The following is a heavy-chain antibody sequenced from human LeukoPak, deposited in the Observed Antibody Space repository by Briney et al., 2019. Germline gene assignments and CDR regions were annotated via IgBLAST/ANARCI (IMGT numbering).Heavy chain of an antibody. Sequence: PGGSLRLSCVASGFTFTTYGMHWVRQAPGKGLEWVAFIRYDGSNKYYADFVKGRFTISRDNSKNTLYLQMNRLRPKDKAEYYCAKESLERANGNVFYIWGEGTLVTVSS. D-gene: IGHD5-24*01. CDR1: GFTFTTYG. CDR3: AKESLERANGNVFYI. V-gene: IGHV3-30*02. J-gene: IGHJ3*02. CDR2: IRYDGSNK.